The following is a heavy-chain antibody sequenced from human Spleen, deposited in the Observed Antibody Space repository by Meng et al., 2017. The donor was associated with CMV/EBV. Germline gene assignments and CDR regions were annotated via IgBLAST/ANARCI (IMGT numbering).Heavy chain of an antibody. Sequence: GGSLRLSCAASGFTFSNSAMSWVRQAPGKGLEWVSTINTSGGSTYYADSVKGRFTISRDNSKNTLYLQLNSLRAEDTAIYYCAKDSGNWFFDYWGQGTLVTVSS. D-gene: IGHD6-13*01. CDR3: AKDSGNWFFDY. CDR2: INTSGGST. CDR1: GFTFSNSA. J-gene: IGHJ4*02. V-gene: IGHV3-23*01.